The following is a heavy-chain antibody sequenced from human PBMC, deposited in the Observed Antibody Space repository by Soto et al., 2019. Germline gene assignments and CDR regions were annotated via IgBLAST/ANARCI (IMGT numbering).Heavy chain of an antibody. Sequence: GGSLILSCAASGFTFSSYCMHWVRQAPGKGLEWVAVIWYHGNSMYYADSVKGRFTISRDNSKNTPYLQMNNLRAEDTAVYYCARYNTGHSDYWGQGTLVTVSS. CDR1: GFTFSSYC. CDR2: IWYHGNSM. D-gene: IGHD1-20*01. J-gene: IGHJ4*02. CDR3: ARYNTGHSDY. V-gene: IGHV3-33*01.